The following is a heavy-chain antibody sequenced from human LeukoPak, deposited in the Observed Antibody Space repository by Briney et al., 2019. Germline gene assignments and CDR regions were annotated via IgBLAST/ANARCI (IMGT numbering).Heavy chain of an antibody. CDR1: GFTFSSHA. CDR2: ISGSGTNT. Sequence: GGSLRLSCAASGFTFSSHAMNWVRQAPGKGLEWVSGISGSGTNTYYADSVKGRFTISRDNSKNTLYMQMNSLRAEDTAVYYCAKGDKPVIAMVKFDYWGQGTLVTVSS. D-gene: IGHD5-18*01. J-gene: IGHJ4*02. CDR3: AKGDKPVIAMVKFDY. V-gene: IGHV3-23*01.